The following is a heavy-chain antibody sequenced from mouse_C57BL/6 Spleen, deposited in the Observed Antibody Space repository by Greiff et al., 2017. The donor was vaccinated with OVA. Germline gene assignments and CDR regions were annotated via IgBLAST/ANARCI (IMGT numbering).Heavy chain of an antibody. D-gene: IGHD4-1*01. CDR2: ISDGGSYT. Sequence: EVQLVESGGGLVKPGGSLKLSCAASGFTFSSYAMSWVRQTPEKRLEWVATISDGGSYTYYPDNVKGRFTISRDNAKNNLYLQMSHLKSEDTAMYHCARAGGTLYYLDYWGQGTTLTVSS. V-gene: IGHV5-4*01. CDR3: ARAGGTLYYLDY. CDR1: GFTFSSYA. J-gene: IGHJ2*01.